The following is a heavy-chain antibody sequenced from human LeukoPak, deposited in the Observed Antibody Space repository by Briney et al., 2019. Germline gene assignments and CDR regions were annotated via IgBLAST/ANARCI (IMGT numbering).Heavy chain of an antibody. CDR1: GPSISSYH. J-gene: IGHJ4*02. CDR3: VRYEGDF. D-gene: IGHD3-3*01. CDR2: VYTSGST. V-gene: IGHV4-4*07. Sequence: PSETLSLTCTVSGPSISSYHWSWIRQPAGEGLEWIGRVYTSGSTNYNPSLKGRVTMSVDTSKNQFSLKLTSVTAADTAVYYCVRYEGDFWGQGTLVTVSS.